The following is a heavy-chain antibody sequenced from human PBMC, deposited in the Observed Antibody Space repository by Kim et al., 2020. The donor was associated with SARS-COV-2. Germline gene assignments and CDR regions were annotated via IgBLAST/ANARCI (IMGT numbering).Heavy chain of an antibody. Sequence: GGSLRLSCAASGLTFGSYEMNWVRQAPGKGLEWVSYISGSGSSKYYADSVKGRFTISRDNAKDSLYLQMNGLRAEDTAVYYCAREVVVSLDAFDIWGQGTMVTVSS. D-gene: IGHD3-22*01. CDR2: ISGSGSSK. CDR1: GLTFGSYE. J-gene: IGHJ3*02. CDR3: AREVVVSLDAFDI. V-gene: IGHV3-48*03.